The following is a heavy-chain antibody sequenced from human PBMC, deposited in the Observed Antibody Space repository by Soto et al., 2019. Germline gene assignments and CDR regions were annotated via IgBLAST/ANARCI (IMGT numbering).Heavy chain of an antibody. CDR2: IYYSGST. CDR1: GGSISSYY. D-gene: IGHD3-10*01. J-gene: IGHJ5*02. CDR3: GRRYYYGSGSYSIGWFDP. V-gene: IGHV4-59*08. Sequence: SETLSLTCTVSGGSISSYYWSWIRQPPGKGLEWIGYIYYSGSTNYNPSLKSRVTISVDTSKNQFSLKLSSVTAADTAVYYCGRRYYYGSGSYSIGWFDPWGQGTLVTVSS.